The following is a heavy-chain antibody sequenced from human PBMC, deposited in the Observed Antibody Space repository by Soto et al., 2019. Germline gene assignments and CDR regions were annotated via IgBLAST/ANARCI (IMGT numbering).Heavy chain of an antibody. CDR2: ISYDGSNK. V-gene: IGHV3-30-3*01. J-gene: IGHJ2*01. Sequence: GGSLRLSCAASGFTFSSYAMHWVRQAPGKGLEWVAVISYDGSNKYYADSVKGRFTISRDNSKNTLYLQMNSLRAEDTAVYYCARGPLKWLRPRVEFSSFDLWGRGTLVTVSS. CDR3: ARGPLKWLRPRVEFSSFDL. CDR1: GFTFSSYA. D-gene: IGHD5-12*01.